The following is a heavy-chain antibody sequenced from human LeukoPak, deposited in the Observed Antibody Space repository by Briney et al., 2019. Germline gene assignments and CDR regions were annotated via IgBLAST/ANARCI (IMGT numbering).Heavy chain of an antibody. CDR2: ISSSSSYI. CDR1: GFTFGSYA. V-gene: IGHV3-21*01. D-gene: IGHD3-22*01. CDR3: ARIYYDSSGYGRENPHDY. Sequence: KSGGSLRLSCAASGFTFGSYAMSWVRQAPGKGLEWVSSISSSSSYIYYADSVKGRFTISRDNARNSLYLQMNSLRAEDTAVYYCARIYYDSSGYGRENPHDYWGQGTLVTVSS. J-gene: IGHJ4*02.